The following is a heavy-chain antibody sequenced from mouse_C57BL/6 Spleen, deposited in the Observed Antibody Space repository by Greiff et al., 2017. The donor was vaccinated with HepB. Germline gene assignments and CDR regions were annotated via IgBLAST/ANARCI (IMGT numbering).Heavy chain of an antibody. V-gene: IGHV1-15*01. CDR2: IDPETGGT. J-gene: IGHJ3*01. CDR3: TRDGSSYGWFAY. CDR1: GYTFTDYE. Sequence: VKLLESGAELVRPGASVTLSCKASGYTFTDYEMHWVKQTPVHGLEWIGAIDPETGGTAYNQKFKGKAILTADKSSSTAYMELRSLTSEDSAVYYGTRDGSSYGWFAYWGQGTLVTVSA. D-gene: IGHD1-1*01.